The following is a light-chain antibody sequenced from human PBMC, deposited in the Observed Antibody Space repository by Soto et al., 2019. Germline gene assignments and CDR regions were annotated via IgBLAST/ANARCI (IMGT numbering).Light chain of an antibody. CDR3: QQYYDWLTWT. J-gene: IGKJ1*01. V-gene: IGKV3-15*01. Sequence: EIVMTQSPATLSVSPGEIATLSFSASESVNRNLAWFQQKPGQAPRLLIYGASTRATDIPARFSGSGSGTEFTLTITSLQSEDFAVYYCQQYYDWLTWTFGQGTKVDIK. CDR1: ESVNRN. CDR2: GAS.